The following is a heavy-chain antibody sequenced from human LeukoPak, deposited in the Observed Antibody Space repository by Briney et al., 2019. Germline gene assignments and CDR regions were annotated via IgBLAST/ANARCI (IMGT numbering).Heavy chain of an antibody. CDR1: GFTFFNYS. CDR2: VSHDGSNK. D-gene: IGHD3-10*01. V-gene: IGHV3-30*04. J-gene: IGHJ4*02. Sequence: GGSLRLSCAASGFTFFNYSMHWVRQAPGKGLEWVAVVSHDGSNKYYVDSVKGRFTISRDNSKNTLYLQMNSLGAEDTAVYFCARDYYGSGSYHPRLDNWGQGTLVTVSS. CDR3: ARDYYGSGSYHPRLDN.